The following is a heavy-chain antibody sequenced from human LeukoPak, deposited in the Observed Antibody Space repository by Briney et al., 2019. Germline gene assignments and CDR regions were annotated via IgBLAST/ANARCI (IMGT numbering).Heavy chain of an antibody. CDR3: ARQGEYYDFWSGYKEHYYYYHMDV. CDR1: GGTFSSYA. Sequence: SVKVSCKASGGTFSSYAISWVRQAPGQGLEWMGGIIPIFGTANYAQKFQGRVTITADESTSTAYMELSSLRSEDTAVYYCARQGEYYDFWSGYKEHYYYYHMDVWGKGTTVTVSS. D-gene: IGHD3-3*01. J-gene: IGHJ6*03. CDR2: IIPIFGTA. V-gene: IGHV1-69*13.